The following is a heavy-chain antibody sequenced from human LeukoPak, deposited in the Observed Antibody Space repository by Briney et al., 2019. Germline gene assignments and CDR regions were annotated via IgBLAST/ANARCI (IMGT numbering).Heavy chain of an antibody. D-gene: IGHD2-15*01. CDR2: ISWDGGST. CDR3: AKDGRVVAATDYMDV. J-gene: IGHJ6*03. V-gene: IGHV3-43*01. CDR1: GFTFDDYT. Sequence: GGSLRLSCAASGFTFDDYTMHWVRQAPGKGLEWVSLISWDGGSTYYADSVKGRFTISRDNSKNSLYLQMNSLRTEDTALYYCAKDGRVVAATDYMDVWGKGTTVTVSS.